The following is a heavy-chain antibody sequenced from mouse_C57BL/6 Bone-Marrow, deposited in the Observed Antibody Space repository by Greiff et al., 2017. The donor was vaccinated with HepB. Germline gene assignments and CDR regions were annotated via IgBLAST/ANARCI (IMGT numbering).Heavy chain of an antibody. J-gene: IGHJ1*03. CDR3: ARGPLTTVVGDWYFDV. CDR1: GYTFTSYW. D-gene: IGHD1-1*01. Sequence: QVQLQQPGAELVKPGASVKLSCKASGYTFTSYWMHWVKQRPGQGLEWIGMIHPNSGSTNYNEKFKSKATLTVDKSSSTAYMQLSSLTSEDSAVYYCARGPLTTVVGDWYFDVWGTGTTVTVSS. CDR2: IHPNSGST. V-gene: IGHV1-64*01.